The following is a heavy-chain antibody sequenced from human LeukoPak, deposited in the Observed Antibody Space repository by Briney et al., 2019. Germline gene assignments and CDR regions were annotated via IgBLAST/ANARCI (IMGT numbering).Heavy chain of an antibody. Sequence: MASETLSLTCTVSGGPISSYYWSWIRQPPGKGLEGIGYIYYSGGTNYNPSLKSRVTISVDTSKNQFSLKLSSVTAADAAVYYCARGYYDSSGYYQYIFDYCGQRTLVTVSS. V-gene: IGHV4-59*01. CDR1: GGPISSYY. D-gene: IGHD3-22*01. J-gene: IGHJ4*02. CDR3: ARGYYDSSGYYQYIFDY. CDR2: IYYSGGT.